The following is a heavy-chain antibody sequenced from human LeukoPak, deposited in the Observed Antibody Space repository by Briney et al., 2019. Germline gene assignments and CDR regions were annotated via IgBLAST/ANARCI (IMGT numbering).Heavy chain of an antibody. D-gene: IGHD2-2*01. CDR3: ARGHCSSTSCLDAFDI. CDR2: IYDSGST. CDR1: GGSIRSSYYY. J-gene: IGHJ3*02. V-gene: IGHV4-39*07. Sequence: SETLSLTCTVSGGSIRSSYYYWGWIRQPPGKGLEWIGSIYDSGSTYYNPSLKSRVTISVDTSKNQFSLKLSSVTAADTAVYYCARGHCSSTSCLDAFDIWGQGTMVTVSS.